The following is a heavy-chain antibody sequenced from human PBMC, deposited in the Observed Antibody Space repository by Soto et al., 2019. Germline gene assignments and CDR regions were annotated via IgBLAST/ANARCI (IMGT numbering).Heavy chain of an antibody. Sequence: ASVKVSCKASGYTFTGYFIHWVRQAPGQGLEWMGWLNPNSGVTNYAQNFQDRVTMTRDTSISKAYMELSSLRSDDTAVYYCAREPMVRGVTSAFDLWGQGTMVTVSS. J-gene: IGHJ3*01. CDR3: AREPMVRGVTSAFDL. D-gene: IGHD3-10*01. CDR2: LNPNSGVT. CDR1: GYTFTGYF. V-gene: IGHV1-2*02.